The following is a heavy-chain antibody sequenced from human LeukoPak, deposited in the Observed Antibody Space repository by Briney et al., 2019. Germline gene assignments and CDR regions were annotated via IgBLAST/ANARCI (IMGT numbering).Heavy chain of an antibody. D-gene: IGHD3-10*01. Sequence: PGGSLRLSCAASGFTFSSYSMNWVRQAPGKGLEWVSSISSSSSYIYYADSVKGRFTISRDNAKNSLYLQMNSLRAEDTAVYYCARGGSGSGSYYNRDFDYYYYMDVWGKGTTVTVSS. J-gene: IGHJ6*03. CDR2: ISSSSSYI. V-gene: IGHV3-21*01. CDR3: ARGGSGSGSYYNRDFDYYYYMDV. CDR1: GFTFSSYS.